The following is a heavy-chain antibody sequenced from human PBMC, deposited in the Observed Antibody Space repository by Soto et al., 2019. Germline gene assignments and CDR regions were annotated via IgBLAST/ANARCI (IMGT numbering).Heavy chain of an antibody. V-gene: IGHV3-53*01. CDR3: ARDSPLLDYYDSSGSPYYNYYGLDV. D-gene: IGHD3-22*01. Sequence: PGGSLRLSCAASGFTVSSNYMSWVRQAPGKGLEWVSVIYSGGSTYYADSVKGRFTISRDNSKNTLYLQMNSLRAEDTAVYYCARDSPLLDYYDSSGSPYYNYYGLDVWGQGTTVTVSS. CDR1: GFTVSSNY. CDR2: IYSGGST. J-gene: IGHJ6*02.